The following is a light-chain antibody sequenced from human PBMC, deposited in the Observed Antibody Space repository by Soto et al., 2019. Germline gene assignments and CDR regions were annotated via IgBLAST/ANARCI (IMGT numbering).Light chain of an antibody. J-gene: IGLJ1*01. CDR3: QVWDITTDHYV. Sequence: SYELTQPPSVSVAPEKTARITCGGNNIGSKRVHWYRQKPGQAPVLVIYYDSDRPSGIPERLSGSNSGNTATLTISRVEAGDEADYYCQVWDITTDHYVFGTGTKLTVL. V-gene: IGLV3-21*04. CDR1: NIGSKR. CDR2: YDS.